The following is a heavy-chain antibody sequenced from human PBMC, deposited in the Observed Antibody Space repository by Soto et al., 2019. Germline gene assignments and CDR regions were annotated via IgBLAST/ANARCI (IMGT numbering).Heavy chain of an antibody. Sequence: ASVKVSCKASGYTFTSYAMHWVRQASGQRLEWMGWINAGNGNTKYSQKFQGRVTITRDTSASTAYMELSSLRSEDTAVYYCARVTPMIVVPAMMDVWGQGTTVTVSS. CDR1: GYTFTSYA. CDR2: INAGNGNT. CDR3: ARVTPMIVVPAMMDV. D-gene: IGHD3-22*01. J-gene: IGHJ6*02. V-gene: IGHV1-3*01.